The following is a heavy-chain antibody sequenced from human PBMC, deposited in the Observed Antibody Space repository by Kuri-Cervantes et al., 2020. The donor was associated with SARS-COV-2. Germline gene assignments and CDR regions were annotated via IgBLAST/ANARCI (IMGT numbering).Heavy chain of an antibody. CDR3: ARALKPILTRLGY. J-gene: IGHJ4*02. CDR1: GYTFTSYG. CDR2: ISAYNGNT. V-gene: IGHV1-18*01. Sequence: ASVKVSCKASGYTFTSYGISWVRQAPGQGLEWMGWISAYNGNTNYAQKFQGRVTMTRDTSISTAYMELSRLRSDDTAVYYCARALKPILTRLGYWGQGTLVTVSS. D-gene: IGHD3-9*01.